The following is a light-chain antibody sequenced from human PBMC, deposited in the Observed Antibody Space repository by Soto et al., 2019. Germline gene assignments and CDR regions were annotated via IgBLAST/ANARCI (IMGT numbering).Light chain of an antibody. V-gene: IGKV3-15*01. J-gene: IGKJ1*01. CDR1: QGVSSN. CDR2: SAS. Sequence: EIVMTQSPATLSVSPGERATLSCRASQGVSSNLAWYQQKPGQAPRLLIYSASTRATGIPARFSGSGSGTEFTLTISSLQSEDFAVYYCQQYHYWWTFGQGTKVEIK. CDR3: QQYHYWWT.